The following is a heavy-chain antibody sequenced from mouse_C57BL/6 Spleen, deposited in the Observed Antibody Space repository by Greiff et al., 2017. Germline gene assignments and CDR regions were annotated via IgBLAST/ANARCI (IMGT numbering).Heavy chain of an antibody. V-gene: IGHV5-17*01. Sequence: EVMLVESGGDLVKPGGSLKLSCAASGFTFSDYGMHWVRQAPEKGLEWVAYISRGSSTIYYADTVKGRFTISRDNAKNTLFLQISSLRSEDTSMYYCARGDYAMDYWGQGTSLTVSS. CDR1: GFTFSDYG. J-gene: IGHJ4*01. CDR2: ISRGSSTI. CDR3: ARGDYAMDY.